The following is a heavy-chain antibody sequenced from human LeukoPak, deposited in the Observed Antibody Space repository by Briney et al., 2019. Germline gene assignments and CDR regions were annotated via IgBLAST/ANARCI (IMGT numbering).Heavy chain of an antibody. J-gene: IGHJ5*02. D-gene: IGHD3-10*01. CDR2: IYYSGST. Sequence: SETLSLTCTVSGGSISSGGYDWSWIRQHPGKGLERIGYIYYSGSTYYNPSLKSRVTISVDTSKNQFSLKLSSVTAADTAVYYCARWIWFGEFTGWFDPWGQGTLVTVSS. V-gene: IGHV4-31*03. CDR1: GGSISSGGYD. CDR3: ARWIWFGEFTGWFDP.